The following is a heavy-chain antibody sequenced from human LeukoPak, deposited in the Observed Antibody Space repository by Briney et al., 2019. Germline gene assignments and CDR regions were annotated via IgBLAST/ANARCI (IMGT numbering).Heavy chain of an antibody. J-gene: IGHJ4*02. CDR1: GGSISSSSYY. CDR2: IYYSGST. D-gene: IGHD4-17*01. CDR3: ARGFLGYGDGGSPASLVDY. Sequence: SETLSLTCTVSGGSISSSSYYWGWIRQPPGKGLEWIGSIYYSGSTYYNPSLKSRVTISVDTSKNQFSLKLSSVPAADTAVYYCARGFLGYGDGGSPASLVDYWGQGTLVTVSS. V-gene: IGHV4-39*01.